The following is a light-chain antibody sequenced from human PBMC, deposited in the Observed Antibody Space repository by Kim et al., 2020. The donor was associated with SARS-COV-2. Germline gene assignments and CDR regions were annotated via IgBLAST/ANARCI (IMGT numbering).Light chain of an antibody. V-gene: IGLV2-14*03. CDR3: SSYTSSSTYV. Sequence: GQSITISCTGTSSDVGGYNYVSWYQQHPGKAPKLMIYDVSSRPSGVSNRFSGSKSGNTASLTISGLQAEDEADYYCSSYTSSSTYVFGTGT. J-gene: IGLJ1*01. CDR1: SSDVGGYNY. CDR2: DVS.